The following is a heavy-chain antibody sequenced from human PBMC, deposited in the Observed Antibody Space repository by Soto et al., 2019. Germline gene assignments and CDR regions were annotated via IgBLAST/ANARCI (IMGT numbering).Heavy chain of an antibody. CDR1: GFTVSSNY. CDR3: AREDSSSSSFTAVYYFDY. D-gene: IGHD6-6*01. Sequence: PGGSLRLSCAASGFTVSSNYMSWVRQAPGKGLEWVSVIYSGGSTYYADSVKGRFTISRDNSKNTLYLQMNSLRAEDTAVYYCAREDSSSSSFTAVYYFDYWGQGTLVTISS. CDR2: IYSGGST. J-gene: IGHJ4*02. V-gene: IGHV3-53*01.